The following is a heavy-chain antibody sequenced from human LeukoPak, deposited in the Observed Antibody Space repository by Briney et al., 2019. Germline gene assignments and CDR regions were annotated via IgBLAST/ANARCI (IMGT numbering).Heavy chain of an antibody. J-gene: IGHJ4*02. V-gene: IGHV3-20*04. CDR1: GFTFDDYG. Sequence: RPGGSLRLSCAASGFTFDDYGMSWVRQAPGKGLEWVSGINWNGGSTGYADSVKGRFTISRDNAKNSLYLQMNSLGAEDTALYYCARVGPWGVVVPAARFDYWGQGTLVTVSS. D-gene: IGHD2-2*01. CDR3: ARVGPWGVVVPAARFDY. CDR2: INWNGGST.